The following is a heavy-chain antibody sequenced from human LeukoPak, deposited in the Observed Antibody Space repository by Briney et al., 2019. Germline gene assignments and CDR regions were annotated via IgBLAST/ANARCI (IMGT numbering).Heavy chain of an antibody. CDR1: GGSISSGDYY. D-gene: IGHD2-2*01. V-gene: IGHV4-30-4*01. Sequence: SQTLSLTCTVSGGSISSGDYYWSWIRQPPGKGLEWIGYIYYSGSTYYNPSLKSRVTISVDTSKNQFSLKLSSVTAAGTAVYYCARVVVPAARVVAFDIWGQGTMVTVSS. J-gene: IGHJ3*02. CDR2: IYYSGST. CDR3: ARVVVPAARVVAFDI.